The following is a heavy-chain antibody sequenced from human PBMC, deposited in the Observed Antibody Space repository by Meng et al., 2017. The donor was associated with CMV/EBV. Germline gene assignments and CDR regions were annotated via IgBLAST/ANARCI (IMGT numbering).Heavy chain of an antibody. Sequence: ETLSLTCAASGFTFSRYAMSWVRQAPGKGLEWVSAISVSGGNTYYADSVKGRFTISRDNSKNTLFLQMDSLRAEDTAVYCCANGRGGLFDYWGQGTLVTVSS. J-gene: IGHJ4*02. V-gene: IGHV3-23*01. CDR2: ISVSGGNT. CDR3: ANGRGGLFDY. D-gene: IGHD1-26*01. CDR1: GFTFSRYA.